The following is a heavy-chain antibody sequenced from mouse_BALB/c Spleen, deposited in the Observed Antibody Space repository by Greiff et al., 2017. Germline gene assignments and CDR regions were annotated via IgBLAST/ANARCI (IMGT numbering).Heavy chain of an antibody. J-gene: IGHJ4*01. CDR3: ARNDYDVYYAMDY. Sequence: EVQGVESGGGLVKPGGSLKLSCAASGFTFSDYYMYWVRQTPEKRLEWVATISDGGSYTYYPDSVKGRFTISRDNAKNNLYLQMSSLKSEDTAMYYCARNDYDVYYAMDYWGQGTSVTVSS. CDR1: GFTFSDYY. D-gene: IGHD2-4*01. CDR2: ISDGGSYT. V-gene: IGHV5-4*02.